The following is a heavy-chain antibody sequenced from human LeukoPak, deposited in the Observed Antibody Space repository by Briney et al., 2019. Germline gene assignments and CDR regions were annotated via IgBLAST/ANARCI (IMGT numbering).Heavy chain of an antibody. CDR2: ISNDGSRK. CDR3: ARDRAWNYFDY. CDR1: GFTFSSYS. J-gene: IGHJ4*02. V-gene: IGHV3-30*03. D-gene: IGHD3-3*01. Sequence: GGSLRLSCAASGFTFSSYSINWVRQAPGKGLEWVAIISNDGSRKYYGHSVEGRFTISRDNSKNTLYLQMDSLRAEDTAVYYCARDRAWNYFDYWGQGTLVTVSS.